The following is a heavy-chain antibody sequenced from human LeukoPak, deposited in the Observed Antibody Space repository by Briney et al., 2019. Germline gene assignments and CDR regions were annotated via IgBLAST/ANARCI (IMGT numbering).Heavy chain of an antibody. J-gene: IGHJ3*02. D-gene: IGHD5-24*01. CDR3: AREGDGLNAFDI. V-gene: IGHV4-30-2*01. Sequence: SETLSLTCAVSGGSISSGGYSWSWIRQPPGKGLEWIGYIYHSGSTYYNLSLKSRATISVDRSKNQFSLKLSSVTAADTAVYYCAREGDGLNAFDIWGQGTMVTVSS. CDR1: GGSISSGGYS. CDR2: IYHSGST.